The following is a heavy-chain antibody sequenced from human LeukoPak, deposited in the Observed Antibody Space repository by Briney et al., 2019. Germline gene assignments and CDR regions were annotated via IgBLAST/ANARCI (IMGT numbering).Heavy chain of an antibody. J-gene: IGHJ5*02. CDR1: GYTFTSYG. D-gene: IGHD2-15*01. CDR3: ARVFDCSGGSCPREGFDP. CDR2: ISAYNGNT. Sequence: GASVKVSCKASGYTFTSYGISWVRQAPGQGLEWMGWISAYNGNTNYAQKLQGRVTITTDTSTSTAYMELRSLRSDDTAVYYCARVFDCSGGSCPREGFDPWGQGTLVTVSS. V-gene: IGHV1-18*01.